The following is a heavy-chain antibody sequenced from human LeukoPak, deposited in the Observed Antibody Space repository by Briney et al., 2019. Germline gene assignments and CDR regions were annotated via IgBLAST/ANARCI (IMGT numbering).Heavy chain of an antibody. Sequence: EPSETLSLTCAVYGGSFSGYYWSWIRQPPGKGLEWIGEINHSGSTNYNPSLKSRVTISVDTSKNQFSLKLSSVTAADTAVYYCARGDGYNYSFDYWGQGTLVTVSS. CDR2: INHSGST. CDR3: ARGDGYNYSFDY. D-gene: IGHD5-24*01. J-gene: IGHJ4*02. CDR1: GGSFSGYY. V-gene: IGHV4-34*01.